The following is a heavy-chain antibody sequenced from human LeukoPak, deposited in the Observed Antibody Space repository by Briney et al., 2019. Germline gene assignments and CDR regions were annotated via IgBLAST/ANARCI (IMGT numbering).Heavy chain of an antibody. CDR2: KNPESGNT. V-gene: IGHV1-8*01. CDR3: ARGRPTNLNGIY. CDR1: GYTFTSHH. Sequence: ASVKVSCKASGYTFTSHHINWVRQATGQGFEWMGWKNPESGNTDFAQKFQGRFTMTWDTSLSTAYMELSSLTSEDTAVYYCARGRPTNLNGIYWGQGTLVSVSS. J-gene: IGHJ4*02. D-gene: IGHD1-1*01.